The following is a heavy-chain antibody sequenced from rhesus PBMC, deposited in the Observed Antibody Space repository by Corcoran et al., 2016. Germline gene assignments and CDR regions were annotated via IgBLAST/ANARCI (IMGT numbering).Heavy chain of an antibody. CDR3: ATALGAAAAFDY. CDR1: GYTFTDYY. V-gene: IGHV1-111*02. D-gene: IGHD6-31*01. J-gene: IGHJ4*01. Sequence: EVQLVQSGAEVKKPGASVKISCKASGYTFTDYYLHWVRQAPGKGLEWMGRVDPENGEAIPAPQFQDRVTSTADTSTDTAYMELSSLRSEDTAVYYCATALGAAAAFDYWGQGVLVTVSS. CDR2: VDPENGEA.